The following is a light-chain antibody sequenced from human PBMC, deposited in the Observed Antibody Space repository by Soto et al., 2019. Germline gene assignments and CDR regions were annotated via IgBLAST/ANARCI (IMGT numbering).Light chain of an antibody. CDR1: QSVGSNY. CDR3: QQYGYSPIT. J-gene: IGKJ5*01. CDR2: GAS. V-gene: IGKV3-20*01. Sequence: VFTQSPVTLSLSPGERSTLSCSASQSVGSNYLAWYQQKPGQAPRLLIYGASSRATGIADRFSGSGSGTDFTLTISRLEPEDFALYYCQQYGYSPITFGQGTRLEIK.